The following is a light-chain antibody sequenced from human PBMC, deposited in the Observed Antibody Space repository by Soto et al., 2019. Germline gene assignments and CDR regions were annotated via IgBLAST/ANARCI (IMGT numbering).Light chain of an antibody. V-gene: IGKV3-20*01. CDR2: AAY. CDR3: NKYGTSVGK. CDR1: QSIITNY. J-gene: IGKJ1*01. Sequence: LTQSPGTPCLSPGARATLSCSCSQSIITNYLAWYRQKPGQAHRLIIYAAYSRATGIQDRFSGSGSGTDFTLTIRRMEPEDFAVYYCNKYGTSVGKFGKGNKVDIK.